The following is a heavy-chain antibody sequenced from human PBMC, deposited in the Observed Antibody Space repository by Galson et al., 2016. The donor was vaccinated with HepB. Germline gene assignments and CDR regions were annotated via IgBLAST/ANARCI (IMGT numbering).Heavy chain of an antibody. CDR2: ISISSSYI. Sequence: SLRLSCAASGFTFNSYTMNWVHQAPGKGLEWVSSISISSSYIYYADSVKGRFTISRDNAKNSLYLQMNSLRAEDTAVYYCARGSYWLLQHGDYFDYWGQGTLVTASS. D-gene: IGHD1-26*01. CDR1: GFTFNSYT. V-gene: IGHV3-21*01. CDR3: ARGSYWLLQHGDYFDY. J-gene: IGHJ4*02.